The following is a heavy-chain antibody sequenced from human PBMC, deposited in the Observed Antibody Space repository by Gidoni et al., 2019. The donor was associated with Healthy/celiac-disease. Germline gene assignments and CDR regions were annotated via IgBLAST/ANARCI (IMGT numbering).Heavy chain of an antibody. D-gene: IGHD1-7*01. J-gene: IGHJ5*02. CDR3: ARLELQPQANWFDP. CDR2: IYYSGST. Sequence: QVQLQESGPGLVKPSETLSLTCTVPGGSISSYYWSWIRQPPGKGLEWIGYIYYSGSTNYNPSLKSRVTISVDTSKNQFSLKLSSVTAADTAVYYCARLELQPQANWFDPWGQGTLVTVSS. CDR1: GGSISSYY. V-gene: IGHV4-59*08.